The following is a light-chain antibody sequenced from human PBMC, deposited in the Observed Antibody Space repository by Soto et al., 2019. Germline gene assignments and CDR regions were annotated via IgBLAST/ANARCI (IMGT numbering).Light chain of an antibody. CDR2: DSS. Sequence: EILLTQSPATLSLSAVERSTLSFRASQSISNYLAWYKQKPGQAPRLLIYDSSNRATGIPARFSGSGSGTDFSLTISRLDPEDFAVYYCKQRSNWPHVGQGTRLEIK. CDR3: KQRSNWPH. V-gene: IGKV3-11*01. CDR1: QSISNY. J-gene: IGKJ5*01.